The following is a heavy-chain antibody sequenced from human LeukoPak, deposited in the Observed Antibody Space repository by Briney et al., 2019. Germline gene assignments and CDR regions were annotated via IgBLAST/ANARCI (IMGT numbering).Heavy chain of an antibody. V-gene: IGHV3-23*01. J-gene: IGHJ4*02. CDR1: GFTFSSYA. Sequence: PGGSLRLSCAASGFTFSSYAMSWVRQAPGKGLEWVSAISGSGGSTYYADSVKGRFTISRDNSKNTLYLQMNSLRAEDTAVYYCANVIVQLVYFDYWGQGTLVTVSS. D-gene: IGHD6-6*01. CDR2: ISGSGGST. CDR3: ANVIVQLVYFDY.